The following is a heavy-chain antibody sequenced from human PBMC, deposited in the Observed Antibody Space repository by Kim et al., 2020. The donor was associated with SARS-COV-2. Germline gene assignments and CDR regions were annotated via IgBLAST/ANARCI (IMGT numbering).Heavy chain of an antibody. D-gene: IGHD3-22*01. Sequence: SETLSLTCTVPGASMTSGSYFWTWIRHHPGQGLEWIGYISYNGNTYSSPSLKSRVTLSLDTSKSQFSLNLRSATAADTAVYYCARDNIVVGGLDVWGHGTTVTVSS. J-gene: IGHJ6*02. CDR1: GASMTSGSYF. CDR3: ARDNIVVGGLDV. V-gene: IGHV4-31*03. CDR2: ISYNGNT.